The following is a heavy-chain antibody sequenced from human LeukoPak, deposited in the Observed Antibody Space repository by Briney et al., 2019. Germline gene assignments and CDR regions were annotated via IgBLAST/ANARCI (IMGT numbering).Heavy chain of an antibody. J-gene: IGHJ2*01. V-gene: IGHV4-59*08. D-gene: IGHD3-22*01. CDR3: ARYPNYYDSSGAIDYWYFDL. Sequence: SETLSLTCTVSGGSISSYYWSWIRQPPGKGLEWIGYIYYSGSTNYNPSLKSRVTISVDTSKNQFSLKLSSVTAADTAVYYCARYPNYYDSSGAIDYWYFDLWGRGTLVTVSS. CDR1: GGSISSYY. CDR2: IYYSGST.